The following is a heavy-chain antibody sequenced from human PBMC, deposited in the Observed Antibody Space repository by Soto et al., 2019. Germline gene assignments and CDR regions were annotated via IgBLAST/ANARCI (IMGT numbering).Heavy chain of an antibody. Sequence: SLRLSCAASGFTFSGSWMSWVRQSAGEGLEWVACIKGDGSEKRYVDSVAGRFTISRDNAENSLYLQMNSPRADDTAIYYCATYHPLQYWGQGTLVTVSS. CDR1: GFTFSGSW. D-gene: IGHD2-15*01. J-gene: IGHJ4*02. CDR2: IKGDGSEK. CDR3: ATYHPLQY. V-gene: IGHV3-7*03.